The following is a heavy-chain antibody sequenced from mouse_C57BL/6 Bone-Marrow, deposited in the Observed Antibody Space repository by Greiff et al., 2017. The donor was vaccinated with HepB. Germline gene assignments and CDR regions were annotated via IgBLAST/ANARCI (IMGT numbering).Heavy chain of an antibody. CDR3: ARDGSITTVVATNFDY. CDR2: IDPSDSYT. J-gene: IGHJ2*01. D-gene: IGHD1-1*01. V-gene: IGHV1-50*01. CDR1: GYTFTSYW. Sequence: QVQLQQPGAELVKPGASVKLSCKASGYTFTSYWMQWVKQRPGQGLEWTGEIDPSDSYTNYNQKFKGKATLTVDTSSSTACMQLSSLTSEDSAVYDSARDGSITTVVATNFDYWGQGTTLTVSS.